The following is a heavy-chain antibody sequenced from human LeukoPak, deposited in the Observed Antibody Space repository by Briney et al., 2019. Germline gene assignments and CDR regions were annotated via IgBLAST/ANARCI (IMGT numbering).Heavy chain of an antibody. CDR1: GYTFTSYG. D-gene: IGHD6-19*01. Sequence: ASVKVSCKASGYTFTSYGISWVRQAPGQGLEWIGWISAYNGNTNYAQKLQGRVTMTTDTSTSTAYMELRSLRSDDTAVYYCARSRREYSSGWYLSDAFDIWGQGTMVTVSS. V-gene: IGHV1-18*01. J-gene: IGHJ3*02. CDR2: ISAYNGNT. CDR3: ARSRREYSSGWYLSDAFDI.